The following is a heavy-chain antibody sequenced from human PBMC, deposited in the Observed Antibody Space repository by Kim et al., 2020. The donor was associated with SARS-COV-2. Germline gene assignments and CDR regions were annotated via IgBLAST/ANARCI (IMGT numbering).Heavy chain of an antibody. Sequence: SVKVSCKASGGTFSSYAISWVRQAPGQGLEWMGGIIPIFGTANYAQKFQGRVTITADESTSTAYMELSSLRSEDTAVYYCARGVEYYYDSSETVGAFDIWGQGTMVTVSS. CDR1: GGTFSSYA. D-gene: IGHD3-22*01. CDR3: ARGVEYYYDSSETVGAFDI. V-gene: IGHV1-69*13. CDR2: IIPIFGTA. J-gene: IGHJ3*02.